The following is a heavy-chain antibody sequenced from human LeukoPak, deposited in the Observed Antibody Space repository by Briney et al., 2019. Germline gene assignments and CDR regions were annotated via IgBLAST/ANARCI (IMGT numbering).Heavy chain of an antibody. CDR3: ASHIEYSSSWRYLDY. J-gene: IGHJ4*02. Sequence: SETLSLTCSVSGGSISSYYWSWIRQPRGKGLEWIGYIYNNGSTNYNPSLKSRVTISVDTSKNQFSLKLSSVTAADTAVYYCASHIEYSSSWRYLDYWGQGTLVTVSS. D-gene: IGHD6-6*01. CDR2: IYNNGST. V-gene: IGHV4-59*12. CDR1: GGSISSYY.